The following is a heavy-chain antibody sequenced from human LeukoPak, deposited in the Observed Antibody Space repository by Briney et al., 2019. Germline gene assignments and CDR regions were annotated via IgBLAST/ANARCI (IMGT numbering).Heavy chain of an antibody. V-gene: IGHV3-48*01. CDR2: ISSSSSTI. Sequence: PGGSLRLSCAASGFTFSSYSMNWVRQAPGKGLEWVSYISSSSSTIYYADSVKGRFTISRDNAKNSLYLQMNSLRAEDTAVYYCARPYGGILATRWFDYWGQGTLVTVSS. J-gene: IGHJ4*02. CDR1: GFTFSSYS. CDR3: ARPYGGILATRWFDY. D-gene: IGHD3-16*01.